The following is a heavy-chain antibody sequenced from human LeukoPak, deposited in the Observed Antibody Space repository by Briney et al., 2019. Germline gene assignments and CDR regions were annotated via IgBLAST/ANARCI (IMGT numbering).Heavy chain of an antibody. Sequence: ASVKVSCKASGDTFTSYYMHWVRQAPGQGLEWMGIINPSGGSTSYAQKFQGRVTMTRDTSTSTVYMELSSLRSEDTAVYYCASTPYYYGSGSPNWFDPWGQGTLVTVSS. CDR2: INPSGGST. V-gene: IGHV1-46*03. CDR1: GDTFTSYY. CDR3: ASTPYYYGSGSPNWFDP. D-gene: IGHD3-10*01. J-gene: IGHJ5*02.